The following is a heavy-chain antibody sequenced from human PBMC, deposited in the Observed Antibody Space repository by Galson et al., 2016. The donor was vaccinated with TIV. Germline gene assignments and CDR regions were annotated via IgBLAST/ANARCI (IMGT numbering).Heavy chain of an antibody. V-gene: IGHV1-2*02. CDR3: ARSERGSYTGFDY. J-gene: IGHJ4*02. CDR2: IDPNSGGT. CDR1: GYPLIGYF. D-gene: IGHD1-26*01. Sequence: CKASGYPLIGYFMHWVRQAPGQGLEWMGWIDPNSGGTDYAQKFKGRVTMTRDKSIGTAYMELSRLRSDDTALYFCARSERGSYTGFDYWGRGTLVSVSS.